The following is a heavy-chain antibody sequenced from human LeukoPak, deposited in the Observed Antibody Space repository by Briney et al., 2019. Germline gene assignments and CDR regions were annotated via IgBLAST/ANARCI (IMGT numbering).Heavy chain of an antibody. CDR2: IRSKTYGGTT. CDR1: GFTFSDHA. V-gene: IGHV3-49*04. J-gene: IGHJ5*02. D-gene: IGHD2-15*01. Sequence: GGSLRLSCAASGFTFSDHAMSWVRQAPGKGLEWVGFIRSKTYGGTTEYAPSVKGRFTISRADSISIAYLQMNSLKTEDTALYHCARVVFIDWFDPWGQGTLVTVSS. CDR3: ARVVFIDWFDP.